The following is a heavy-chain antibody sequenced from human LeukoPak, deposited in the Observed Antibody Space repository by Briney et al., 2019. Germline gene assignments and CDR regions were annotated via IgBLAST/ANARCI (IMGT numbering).Heavy chain of an antibody. Sequence: PSETLSLTCTVSGGSISSSSYYWGWIRQPPGKGLEWIGSIYHSGSTYYNPSLKSRVTISVDTSKNQFSLKLSSVTAADTAVYYCARQRDYYGSSGYYPLYYFDYWGQGTLVTVSS. V-gene: IGHV4-39*01. CDR3: ARQRDYYGSSGYYPLYYFDY. J-gene: IGHJ4*02. D-gene: IGHD3-22*01. CDR1: GGSISSSSYY. CDR2: IYHSGST.